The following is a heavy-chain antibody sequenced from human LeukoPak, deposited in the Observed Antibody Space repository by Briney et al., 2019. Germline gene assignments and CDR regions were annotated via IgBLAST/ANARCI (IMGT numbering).Heavy chain of an antibody. CDR3: AADIVVVPAANYFEFDY. Sequence: GGSLRLSCAASGFTFSSYGMHWVRQAPGKGLEGGAFIRYDGSNKYYADAVKGRFTISRDNSKNTLYLQMNSLRAEDTAVYYCAADIVVVPAANYFEFDYWGQGTLVTVSS. CDR2: IRYDGSNK. J-gene: IGHJ4*02. V-gene: IGHV3-30*02. CDR1: GFTFSSYG. D-gene: IGHD2-2*01.